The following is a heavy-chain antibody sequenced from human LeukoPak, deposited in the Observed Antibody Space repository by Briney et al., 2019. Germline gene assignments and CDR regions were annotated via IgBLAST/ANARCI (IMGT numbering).Heavy chain of an antibody. J-gene: IGHJ4*02. V-gene: IGHV3-7*03. CDR3: AKLSWDYGGGFDY. Sequence: QPGGSLRLSCVGSGFTFSRYWLNWVRQAPGKGLEWVANMNQDGSEIYYLDSVKGRFTISRDNSKNTLYLQMNSLRAEDTAVYYCAKLSWDYGGGFDYWGQGTLVTVSS. CDR2: MNQDGSEI. CDR1: GFTFSRYW. D-gene: IGHD4-17*01.